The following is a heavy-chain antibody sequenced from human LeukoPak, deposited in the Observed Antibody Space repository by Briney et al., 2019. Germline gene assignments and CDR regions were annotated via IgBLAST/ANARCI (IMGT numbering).Heavy chain of an antibody. D-gene: IGHD3-22*01. V-gene: IGHV3-7*04. J-gene: IGHJ4*02. CDR2: VKQDGSEK. CDR3: ATGVKSFDY. Sequence: PGGSLRLSCAASGFTFSNCWMTWVRQAPGKGLEWVANVKQDGSEKYYVDSVKGRFTISRDNAKNSMYLQMNSLRAEDTAVYYCATGVKSFDYWGQGTLVTVSS. CDR1: GFTFSNCW.